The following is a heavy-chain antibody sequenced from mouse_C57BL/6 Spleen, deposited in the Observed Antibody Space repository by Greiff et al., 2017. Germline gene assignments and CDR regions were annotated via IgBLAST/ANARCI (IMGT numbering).Heavy chain of an antibody. CDR3: ARPTSYYGSSSWFAY. CDR2: LAPEDGAT. J-gene: IGHJ3*01. D-gene: IGHD1-1*01. V-gene: IGHV14-2*01. Sequence: VQLQQSGAELVQPGASVQLSCTASGFNNKDYHMHWVKQRTEPGLEWIGRLAPEDGATTSAPKFQGKATITADSSSTTAYLLHSSLTSQDSAVYYCARPTSYYGSSSWFAYWSQGTLVTVSA. CDR1: GFNNKDYH.